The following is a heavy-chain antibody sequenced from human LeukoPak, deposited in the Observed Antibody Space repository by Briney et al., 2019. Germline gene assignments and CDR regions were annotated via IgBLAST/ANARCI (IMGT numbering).Heavy chain of an antibody. CDR2: INPNSGGT. J-gene: IGHJ6*03. V-gene: IGHV1-2*02. D-gene: IGHD6-19*01. CDR1: GYTFSDYY. Sequence: ASVKVSCKASGYTFSDYYIHCMRQAPGQGLEWMGWINPNSGGTNYAQKFQGRVTTTRDTSISTAYMELSRLRSDDTAVYYCARGYSSGWGYSYYYMDVWGKGTTVTISS. CDR3: ARGYSSGWGYSYYYMDV.